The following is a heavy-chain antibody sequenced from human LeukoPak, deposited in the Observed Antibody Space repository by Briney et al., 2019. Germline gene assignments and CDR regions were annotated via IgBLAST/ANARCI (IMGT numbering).Heavy chain of an antibody. V-gene: IGHV3-74*01. Sequence: GGSLRLSCAASGFTFSSYEMNWVRQAPGKGLVWVSRINSDGSNTNYADSVKGRFTISRDNAKNTLYLQMNSLRAEDTAVYYCAGGVNDFWNWGQGTLVTVSS. J-gene: IGHJ4*02. CDR2: INSDGSNT. CDR1: GFTFSSYE. CDR3: AGGVNDFWN. D-gene: IGHD3-3*01.